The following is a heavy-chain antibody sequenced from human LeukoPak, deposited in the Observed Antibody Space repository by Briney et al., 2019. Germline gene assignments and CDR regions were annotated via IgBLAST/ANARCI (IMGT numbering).Heavy chain of an antibody. CDR3: ARLYPTRRWRNDAFDI. Sequence: SETLSLTCTVSGGSISSYYWSWIRQPAGKGLEWIGYIYYSGSTNYNPSLKSRVTISVDTSKNQFSLKLSSVTAADTAVYYCARLYPTRRWRNDAFDIWGQGTMVTVSS. V-gene: IGHV4-59*12. CDR2: IYYSGST. CDR1: GGSISSYY. D-gene: IGHD2-15*01. J-gene: IGHJ3*02.